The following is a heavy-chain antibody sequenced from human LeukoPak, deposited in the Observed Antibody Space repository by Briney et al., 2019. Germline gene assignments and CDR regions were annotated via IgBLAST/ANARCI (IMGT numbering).Heavy chain of an antibody. Sequence: PSETLSLTCAVSGGSISSGGYSWSWIRQPPGMGLEWIGYIYHSGSTNYNPSLKSRVTISVDTSKNQFSLKLSSVTAADTAVYYCAKSYDSSGYYHDAFDIWGQGTMVTVSS. CDR3: AKSYDSSGYYHDAFDI. V-gene: IGHV4-30-2*01. CDR2: IYHSGST. J-gene: IGHJ3*02. D-gene: IGHD3-22*01. CDR1: GGSISSGGYS.